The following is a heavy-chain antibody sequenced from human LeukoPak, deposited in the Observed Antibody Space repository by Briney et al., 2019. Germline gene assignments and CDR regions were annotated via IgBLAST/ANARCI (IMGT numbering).Heavy chain of an antibody. J-gene: IGHJ4*02. CDR1: GFTFSDHF. CDR2: SRNKAKSYTT. CDR3: VRVGTVTGSDYLDY. D-gene: IGHD3-9*01. Sequence: GGSLRLSCAVSGFTFSDHFLDWVRQAPGKGLEWVGRSRNKAKSYTTEYAASVKGRFTISRDDSKNSLYLQMNSLETEDTAVYYCVRVGTVTGSDYLDYWGQGTLVTVSS. V-gene: IGHV3-72*01.